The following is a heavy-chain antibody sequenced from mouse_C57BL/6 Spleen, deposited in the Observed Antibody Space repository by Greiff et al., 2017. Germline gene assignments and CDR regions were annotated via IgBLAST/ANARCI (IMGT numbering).Heavy chain of an antibody. CDR2: INPNNGGT. CDR3: ARKVYYGSSYGYFDV. Sequence: EVQGVESGPELVKPGASVKIPCKASGYTFTDYNMDWVKQSNGKSLEWIGDINPNNGGTIYNQKFKGKATLTVDKSSSTAYMELRSLTSEDTAVYYCARKVYYGSSYGYFDVWGTGTTVTVSS. CDR1: GYTFTDYN. V-gene: IGHV1-18*01. D-gene: IGHD1-1*01. J-gene: IGHJ1*03.